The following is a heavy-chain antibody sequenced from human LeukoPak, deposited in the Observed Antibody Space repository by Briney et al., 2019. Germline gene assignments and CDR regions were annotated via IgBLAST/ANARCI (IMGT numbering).Heavy chain of an antibody. Sequence: GWSLTLSCAASGFTDTNKPMAWVRQAPGRGLEWVSVFYSPGSTYYAHSVHGRFTISRDNSLNTQFLQMNSLKVEDTAVYYCASARESCIGSTCYEYFHHWGQGTPLTVSS. CDR2: FYSPGST. D-gene: IGHD2-2*01. CDR1: GFTDTNKP. J-gene: IGHJ1*01. CDR3: ASARESCIGSTCYEYFHH. V-gene: IGHV3-53*01.